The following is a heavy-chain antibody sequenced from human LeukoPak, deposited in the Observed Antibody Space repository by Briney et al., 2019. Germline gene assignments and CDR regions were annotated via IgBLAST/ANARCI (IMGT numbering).Heavy chain of an antibody. CDR2: ISYDGSNK. CDR3: ASGDIVVVVAAPGDY. CDR1: GFTFSSYA. V-gene: IGHV3-30-3*01. Sequence: GGSLRLSCAASGFTFSSYAMHWVRQAPGKGLEWVAVISYDGSNKYYADSVKGRFTISRDNSKNTLYLQMNSLRAEDTAVYYCASGDIVVVVAAPGDYWGQGTLVTVSS. J-gene: IGHJ4*02. D-gene: IGHD2-15*01.